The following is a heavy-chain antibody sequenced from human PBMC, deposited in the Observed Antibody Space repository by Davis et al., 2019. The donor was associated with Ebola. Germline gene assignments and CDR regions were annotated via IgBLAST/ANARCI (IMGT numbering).Heavy chain of an antibody. D-gene: IGHD6-19*01. V-gene: IGHV3-30*18. J-gene: IGHJ4*02. CDR3: AKGTNRIAVAGMGQNN. Sequence: GGSLRLSCAASGFSFSHYGMHWVRQAPGKGPEWVSVISYDGGDKYYADSVKGRFTISRDDSKNTVFLQMNSLRVEDTAVYHCAKGTNRIAVAGMGQNNCGQGTLVTVSS. CDR2: ISYDGGDK. CDR1: GFSFSHYG.